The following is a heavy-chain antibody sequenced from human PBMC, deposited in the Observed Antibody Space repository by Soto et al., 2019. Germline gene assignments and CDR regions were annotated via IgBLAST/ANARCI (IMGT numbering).Heavy chain of an antibody. CDR2: ISSSSSTI. V-gene: IGHV3-48*02. D-gene: IGHD2-15*01. CDR3: ARETRLEYCSGGSCYYPTALPFDY. Sequence: EVQLVESGGGLVQPGGSLRLSCAASGFTFSSYSMNWVRQAPGKGLEWVSYISSSSSTIYYADSVKGRFTISRDNAKNSLYLQMNSLRDEDTAVYYCARETRLEYCSGGSCYYPTALPFDYWGQGTLVAVSS. CDR1: GFTFSSYS. J-gene: IGHJ4*02.